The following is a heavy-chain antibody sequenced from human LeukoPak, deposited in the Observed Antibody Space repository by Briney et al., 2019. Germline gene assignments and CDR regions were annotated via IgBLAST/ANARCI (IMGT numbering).Heavy chain of an antibody. CDR1: GYTFTSYD. V-gene: IGHV1-8*01. CDR2: MNPNSGNT. Sequence: ASVKVSCKASGYTFTSYDINWVRQATGQGLEWMGWMNPNSGNTGYAQKFQGRVTMTRSTSISTAYMELSSLRSEDTAVYYCARGSYDILTGYYTPAEDYWGQGTLVTVSS. D-gene: IGHD3-9*01. CDR3: ARGSYDILTGYYTPAEDY. J-gene: IGHJ4*02.